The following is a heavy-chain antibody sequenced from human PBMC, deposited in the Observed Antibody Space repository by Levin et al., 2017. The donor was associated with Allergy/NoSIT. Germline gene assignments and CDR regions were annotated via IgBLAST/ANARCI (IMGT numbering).Heavy chain of an antibody. CDR1: GFTFSLYA. Sequence: SCAASGFTFSLYAVSWVRQAPGKGLEWVSGISGSGDSTYYADYVKGRFTISRDKSKNRLYLRMKSLKVEDTAVYYCAKAQLVVPGNVHSIDPWGQGTLVTVSS. J-gene: IGHJ5*02. V-gene: IGHV3-23*01. D-gene: IGHD6-19*01. CDR2: ISGSGDST. CDR3: AKAQLVVPGNVHSIDP.